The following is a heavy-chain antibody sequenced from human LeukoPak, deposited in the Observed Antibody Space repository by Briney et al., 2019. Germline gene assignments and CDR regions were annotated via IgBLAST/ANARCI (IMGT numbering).Heavy chain of an antibody. Sequence: GWSLRLSCAASGFTFSSYSMNWVRQAPGKGLEWVSSISSSGSTIYYADSVKGRFTISRDNAKNSLYLQMNSLRAEDTAVYYCAELGITMIGGVWGKGTTVTISS. J-gene: IGHJ6*04. CDR1: GFTFSSYS. D-gene: IGHD3-10*02. CDR2: ISSSGSTI. CDR3: AELGITMIGGV. V-gene: IGHV3-48*04.